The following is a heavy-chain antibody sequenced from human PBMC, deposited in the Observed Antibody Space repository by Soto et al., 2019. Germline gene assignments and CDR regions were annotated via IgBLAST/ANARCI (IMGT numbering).Heavy chain of an antibody. Sequence: PSESLSPTSNPSGHPIRNCNWRMWSRQPPGMGLEWIGEIHNSGSTHYNPSLKSRVTISVDTSKNQFSLKLSSVTAADTAVYYCARERDMYYDILTGYYNHDAFDIWGQGTMVS. CDR1: GHPIRNCNW. D-gene: IGHD3-9*01. CDR3: ARERDMYYDILTGYYNHDAFDI. CDR2: IHNSGST. V-gene: IGHV4-4*02. J-gene: IGHJ3*02.